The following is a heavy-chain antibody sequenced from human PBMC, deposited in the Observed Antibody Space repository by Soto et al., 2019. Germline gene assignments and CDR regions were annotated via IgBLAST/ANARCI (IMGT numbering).Heavy chain of an antibody. CDR3: VRQHAGGYSYGFDMDV. CDR2: VFYSGST. V-gene: IGHV4-39*01. D-gene: IGHD5-18*01. Sequence: SETLSLTCTVSGGSISSSSYYWGWTRQPPGKGLEWIGSVFYSGSTYYNPSLKSRVTISVDTSKNQFSLKLNSVTAADTAVYYCVRQHAGGYSYGFDMDVWGKGTTVTVSS. CDR1: GGSISSSSYY. J-gene: IGHJ6*03.